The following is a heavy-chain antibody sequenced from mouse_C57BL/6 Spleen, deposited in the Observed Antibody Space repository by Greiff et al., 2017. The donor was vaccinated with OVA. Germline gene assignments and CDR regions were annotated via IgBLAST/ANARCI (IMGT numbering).Heavy chain of an antibody. CDR2: ISSGSSTI. CDR1: GFTFSDYG. V-gene: IGHV5-17*01. CDR3: ARDGSSYGFAY. D-gene: IGHD1-1*01. Sequence: EVKLVESGGGLVKPGGSLKLSCAASGFTFSDYGMHWVRQAPEKGLEWVAYISSGSSTIYYADTVKGRVTISRDNAKNTLFLQMTRLRSEDTAMYYCARDGSSYGFAYWGQGTLVTVSA. J-gene: IGHJ3*01.